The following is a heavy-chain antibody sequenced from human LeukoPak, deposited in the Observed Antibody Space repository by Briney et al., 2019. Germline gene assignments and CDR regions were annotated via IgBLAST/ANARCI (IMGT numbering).Heavy chain of an antibody. V-gene: IGHV3-23*01. D-gene: IGHD4-17*01. Sequence: GGSLRLSCAASGFSFSSYAMNWVRQAPAQGLEWVSAISGGGDTTYYADSMKGRFTISRDNSKNTLYLQMNSLRAEDTAVYYCAKRIYGDYGSPFDLWGRGTLVTVSS. CDR1: GFSFSSYA. CDR3: AKRIYGDYGSPFDL. CDR2: ISGGGDTT. J-gene: IGHJ2*01.